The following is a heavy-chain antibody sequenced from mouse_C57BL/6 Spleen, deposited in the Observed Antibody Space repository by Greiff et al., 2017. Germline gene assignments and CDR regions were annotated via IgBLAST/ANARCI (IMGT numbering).Heavy chain of an antibody. D-gene: IGHD1-1*02. V-gene: IGHV10-1*01. CDR3: VRRGYGGYFDY. CDR1: GFSFNTYA. J-gene: IGHJ2*01. Sequence: EVKVVESGGGLVQPKGSLKLSCAASGFSFNTYAMNWVRQAPGKGLEWVARIRSKSNNYATYYADSVKDRFTISRDDSESMLYLQMNNLKTEDTAMYYCVRRGYGGYFDYWGQGTTLTVSS. CDR2: IRSKSNNYAT.